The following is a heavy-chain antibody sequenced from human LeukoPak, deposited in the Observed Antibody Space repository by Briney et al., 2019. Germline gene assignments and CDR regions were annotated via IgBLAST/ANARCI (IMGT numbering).Heavy chain of an antibody. V-gene: IGHV4-59*01. D-gene: IGHD1-7*01. CDR3: AREGRTGATSFHY. CDR2: IYYSGST. CDR1: GGSISSYY. Sequence: PSETLSLTCTVSGGSISSYYWSWIRQPPGKGLEWIGYIYYSGSTNYNPSLKSRVTISVDTSKNQFSLKLSSVTAADTAVYYCAREGRTGATSFHYWGQGTLVTVSS. J-gene: IGHJ4*02.